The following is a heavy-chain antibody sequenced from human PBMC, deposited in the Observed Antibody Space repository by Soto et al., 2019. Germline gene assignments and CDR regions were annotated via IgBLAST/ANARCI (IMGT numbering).Heavy chain of an antibody. Sequence: QVQLVQSGAEVKKPGASVKVSCKTSGYTFTNYDISWVRQAPGQGLEWMGWISAYNGNTNYAQKFQGRVTMTTDTSTSTAYMELRSLRSDDTAMYYCARDNIVVVITGRDFYGMDVWGQGTTVTVSS. D-gene: IGHD3-22*01. CDR2: ISAYNGNT. J-gene: IGHJ6*02. V-gene: IGHV1-18*04. CDR1: GYTFTNYD. CDR3: ARDNIVVVITGRDFYGMDV.